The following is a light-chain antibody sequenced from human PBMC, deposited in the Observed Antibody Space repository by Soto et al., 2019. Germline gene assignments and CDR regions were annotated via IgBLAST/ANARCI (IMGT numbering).Light chain of an antibody. V-gene: IGLV2-23*02. Sequence: QSALTQPASVSGSPGQSITIPCTGTSGDVGGYNLVSWYQQHPGKAPKLMIYEVTERPSGVSNRFSGSKSGNTASLTISGLQPDDEPDYYCCSYAGNSEVFGTGTKITVL. CDR2: EVT. CDR1: SGDVGGYNL. J-gene: IGLJ1*01. CDR3: CSYAGNSEV.